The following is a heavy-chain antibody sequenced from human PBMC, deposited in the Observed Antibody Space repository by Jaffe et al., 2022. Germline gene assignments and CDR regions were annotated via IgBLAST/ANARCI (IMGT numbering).Heavy chain of an antibody. J-gene: IGHJ3*02. CDR3: AKDRLSASDPPGIAAAGETIDAFDI. D-gene: IGHD6-13*01. CDR1: GFTFDDYA. V-gene: IGHV3-9*01. CDR2: ISWNSGSI. Sequence: EVQLVESGGGLVQPGRSLRLSCAASGFTFDDYAMHWVRQAPGKGLEWVSGISWNSGSIGYADSVKGRFTISRDNAKNSLYLQMNSLRAEDTALYYCAKDRLSASDPPGIAAAGETIDAFDIWGQGTMVTVSS.